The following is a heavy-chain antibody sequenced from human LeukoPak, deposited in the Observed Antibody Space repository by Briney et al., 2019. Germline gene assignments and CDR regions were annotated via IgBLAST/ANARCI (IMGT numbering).Heavy chain of an antibody. J-gene: IGHJ5*02. CDR2: ISAYNGNT. Sequence: GASVKVSCKASGYTFASYGISWVRQAPGQGREWMGWISAYNGNTNYAQKLQGRVTMTTDTSTSTAYMELRSLRSDDTAVYYCARGDDRIAAAGTCWFDPWGQGTLVTVSS. CDR3: ARGDDRIAAAGTCWFDP. CDR1: GYTFASYG. V-gene: IGHV1-18*01. D-gene: IGHD6-13*01.